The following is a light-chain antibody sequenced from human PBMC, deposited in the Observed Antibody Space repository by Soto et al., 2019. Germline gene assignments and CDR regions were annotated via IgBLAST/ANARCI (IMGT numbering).Light chain of an antibody. Sequence: QSARTQPPSASGSPGQSVTISCSGTSSDVGGYKYVSWYQQHPGKAPKLMIYEVNERPSGVPDRFSGSKSGNTASLTVSGLQAEDEADYYCTSHAGSNLVVFGGGTQLTVL. CDR2: EVN. V-gene: IGLV2-8*01. CDR1: SSDVGGYKY. CDR3: TSHAGSNLVV. J-gene: IGLJ2*01.